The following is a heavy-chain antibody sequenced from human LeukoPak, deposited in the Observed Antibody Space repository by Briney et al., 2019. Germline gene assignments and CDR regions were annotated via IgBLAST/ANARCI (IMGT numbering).Heavy chain of an antibody. CDR3: GGMEYYFDY. V-gene: IGHV3-30*19. CDR2: IWYDGSNK. Sequence: GGSLRLSCAASGFTFSSYGMHWVRQAPGKGLEWVAVIWYDGSNKYYADSVKGRFTISRDNSKNTLYLQMNSLRAEDTAVYYCGGMEYYFDYWGQGTLVTVSS. CDR1: GFTFSSYG. J-gene: IGHJ4*02. D-gene: IGHD3-3*01.